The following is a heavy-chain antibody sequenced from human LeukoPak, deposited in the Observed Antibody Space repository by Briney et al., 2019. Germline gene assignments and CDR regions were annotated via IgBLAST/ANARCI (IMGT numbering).Heavy chain of an antibody. CDR1: GGSFSSYA. D-gene: IGHD4-17*01. CDR2: TIPLFGIA. Sequence: SVKVSCKASGGSFSSYAISWVRQAPGQGPEWMGRTIPLFGIANYAQKFQGRLTITADKSTSTAYMELSSLRSEDTALYYCASGHYGDYGQWSSMNYWGQGTLVTVYS. J-gene: IGHJ4*02. CDR3: ASGHYGDYGQWSSMNY. V-gene: IGHV1-69*04.